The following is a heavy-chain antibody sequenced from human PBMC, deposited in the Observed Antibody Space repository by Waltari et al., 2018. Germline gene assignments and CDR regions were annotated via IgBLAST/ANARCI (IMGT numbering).Heavy chain of an antibody. CDR1: GFIVSNTY. Sequence: EVQLVESGGGLVQPGGSLRLSCAASGFIVSNTYMSWVRQAPGNGLEWVSVIYRGGSTYYADSVKGRFTISRDNSKNTLFLQMNSLRAEDTAVYYCASNHLDFGDYADSWFDPWGQGTLVTVSS. V-gene: IGHV3-66*01. CDR2: IYRGGST. D-gene: IGHD4-17*01. J-gene: IGHJ5*02. CDR3: ASNHLDFGDYADSWFDP.